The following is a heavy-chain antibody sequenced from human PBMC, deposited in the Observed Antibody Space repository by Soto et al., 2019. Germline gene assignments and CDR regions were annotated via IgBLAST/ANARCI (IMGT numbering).Heavy chain of an antibody. D-gene: IGHD5-12*01. Sequence: GESLKISCKASGYDFARTWIGWVRQLPGKGLDWLGIIYPGDSETRYSPSFRGQVTFSVDMSISTAYLQWSSLKTSDIAIYYCARLVGAYDSYFDHWGQGTRVTVSS. CDR2: IYPGDSET. CDR1: GYDFARTW. J-gene: IGHJ4*02. CDR3: ARLVGAYDSYFDH. V-gene: IGHV5-51*01.